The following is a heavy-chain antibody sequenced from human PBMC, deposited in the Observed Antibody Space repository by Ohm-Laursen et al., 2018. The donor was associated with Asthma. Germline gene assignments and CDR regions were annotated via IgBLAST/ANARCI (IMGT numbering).Heavy chain of an antibody. Sequence: SLRLSCTASGFTFSSYGMHWVRQAPGKGLEWVAVISYDGSNKYYADSVKGRFTISRDNSKNTLYLQMNSLRAEDTAVYYCAKDLVAAAGLYYYGMDVWGQGTTSPSP. J-gene: IGHJ6*02. D-gene: IGHD6-13*01. CDR2: ISYDGSNK. V-gene: IGHV3-30*18. CDR1: GFTFSSYG. CDR3: AKDLVAAAGLYYYGMDV.